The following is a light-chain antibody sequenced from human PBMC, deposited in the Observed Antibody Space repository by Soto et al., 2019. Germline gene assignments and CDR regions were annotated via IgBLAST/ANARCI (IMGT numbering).Light chain of an antibody. Sequence: QSVLTQPRSVSGSPGQSVTISCTGTSSDVGAYNYVSWYQQHPGKAPKFMIFDVYKRPSGVPDRFSGSKSGNTASLTISGLQAEDEADYYCQSYDSSLSGSEVFGTGTKVTVL. CDR3: QSYDSSLSGSEV. V-gene: IGLV2-11*01. J-gene: IGLJ1*01. CDR1: SSDVGAYNY. CDR2: DVY.